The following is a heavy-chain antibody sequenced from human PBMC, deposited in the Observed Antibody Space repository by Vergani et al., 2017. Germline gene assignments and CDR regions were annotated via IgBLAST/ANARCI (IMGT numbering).Heavy chain of an antibody. V-gene: IGHV4-61*02. Sequence: QVQLQESGPRLVRPSQTLSLTCTVSGGSINTGAYYWSWIRQPAGKGLEWIGRVYTSGMTNYNPSLKSRVTILVDRSKSQLSLKLTSVTAGDTAVYYCARSHSTSWFPTNWFDPWGQGTLVTVSS. CDR2: VYTSGMT. D-gene: IGHD6-13*01. CDR1: GGSINTGAYY. CDR3: ARSHSTSWFPTNWFDP. J-gene: IGHJ5*02.